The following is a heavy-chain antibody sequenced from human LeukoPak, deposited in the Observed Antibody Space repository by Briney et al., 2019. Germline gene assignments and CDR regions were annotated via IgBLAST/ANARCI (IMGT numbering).Heavy chain of an antibody. CDR2: IRYDGSNK. V-gene: IGHV3-30*02. CDR3: AKTPARYYDFWSGLG. J-gene: IGHJ4*02. CDR1: GFTFSSYG. D-gene: IGHD3-3*01. Sequence: GGSLRLSCAASGFTFSSYGMHWVRQAPGKGLEWVAFIRYDGSNKYYADSVKGRFTISRDNSKNTLHLQMNSLRAEDTAVYYCAKTPARYYDFWSGLGWGQGTLVTVSS.